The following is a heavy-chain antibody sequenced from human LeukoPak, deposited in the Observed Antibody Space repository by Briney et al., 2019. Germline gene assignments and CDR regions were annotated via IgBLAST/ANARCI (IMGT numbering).Heavy chain of an antibody. J-gene: IGHJ5*02. CDR2: IYTSGST. Sequence: SETLSLTCTVSGGSISSSSYYWGWIRQPPGKGLEWIGRIYTSGSTNYNPSLKSRVTMSVDTSKNQFSLKLSSVTAADTAVYYCAREEYQLLDLNWFDPWGQGTLVTVSS. V-gene: IGHV4-39*07. D-gene: IGHD2-2*01. CDR1: GGSISSSSYY. CDR3: AREEYQLLDLNWFDP.